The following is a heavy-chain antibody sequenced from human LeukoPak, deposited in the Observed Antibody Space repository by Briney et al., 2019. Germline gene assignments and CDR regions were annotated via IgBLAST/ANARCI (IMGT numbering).Heavy chain of an antibody. Sequence: GGSLRLSCAAPGFTFSSYSMNGVRQAPGKGLEWVSAISGGGGTTYYADSVKGRFTISRDNSKNTLFLQMNSLRAEDTAVYYCAKDREGLSSGYDLEYFDYWGQGTLVTVSS. CDR2: ISGGGGTT. CDR1: GFTFSSYS. V-gene: IGHV3-23*01. CDR3: AKDREGLSSGYDLEYFDY. D-gene: IGHD5-12*01. J-gene: IGHJ4*02.